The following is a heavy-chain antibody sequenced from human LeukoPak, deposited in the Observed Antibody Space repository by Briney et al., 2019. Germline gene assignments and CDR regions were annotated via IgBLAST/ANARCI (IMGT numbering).Heavy chain of an antibody. Sequence: SETLSLTCAVSGGSISSHYWSWIRQPPGKGLEWIGYIYYSGSTNYNPSLKSRVTMSVDTSKNQFSLKLSSVTAADTAVYYCAREGQDSSGYHYLDHWGQGTLVTVSS. D-gene: IGHD3-22*01. CDR1: GGSISSHY. J-gene: IGHJ4*02. CDR2: IYYSGST. V-gene: IGHV4-59*11. CDR3: AREGQDSSGYHYLDH.